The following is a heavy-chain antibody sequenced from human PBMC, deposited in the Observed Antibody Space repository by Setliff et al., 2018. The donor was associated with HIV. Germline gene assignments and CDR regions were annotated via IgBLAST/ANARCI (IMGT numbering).Heavy chain of an antibody. D-gene: IGHD1-1*01. V-gene: IGHV1-2*02. CDR1: GYTFTAYY. CDR2: FSLDSGDS. Sequence: ASVKVSCKSSGYTFTAYYMHWVRQAPGQGLEWMGWFSLDSGDSHYAQNFQDRVTMTRDTSINTAYLELSSLRSDDTAVYYCARSDDLDAPLDPWGQGTLVTVSS. CDR3: ARSDDLDAPLDP. J-gene: IGHJ4*02.